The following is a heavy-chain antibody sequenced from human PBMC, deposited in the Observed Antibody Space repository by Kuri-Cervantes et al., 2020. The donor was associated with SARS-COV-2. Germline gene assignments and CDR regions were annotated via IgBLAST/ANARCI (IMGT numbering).Heavy chain of an antibody. D-gene: IGHD3-10*01. V-gene: IGHV3-23*01. J-gene: IGHJ4*02. CDR3: AIEGLKGQLVPFDY. CDR1: GFTFSSYA. CDR2: ISGSGGST. Sequence: GESLKISCAASGFTFSSYAMSWVRQAPGKGLEWVSAISGSGGSTYYADSVKGRFTISRDNSKNTLNLQMNSLRAEDTAVYYCAIEGLKGQLVPFDYWGQGTLVTVSS.